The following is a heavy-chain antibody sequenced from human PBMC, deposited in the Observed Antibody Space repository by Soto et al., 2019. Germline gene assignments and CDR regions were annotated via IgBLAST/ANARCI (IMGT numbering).Heavy chain of an antibody. V-gene: IGHV1-46*01. Sequence: ASVKVSCKASGYTFTSYYMHWVRQAPGQGLEWMGIINPSGGSTSYAQKFQGRVTMTRDTSTSTVYMELSSLRSEDTAVYYCARNLGQQLPQDAFDIWGQGTMVTVSS. CDR3: ARNLGQQLPQDAFDI. J-gene: IGHJ3*02. D-gene: IGHD6-13*01. CDR1: GYTFTSYY. CDR2: INPSGGST.